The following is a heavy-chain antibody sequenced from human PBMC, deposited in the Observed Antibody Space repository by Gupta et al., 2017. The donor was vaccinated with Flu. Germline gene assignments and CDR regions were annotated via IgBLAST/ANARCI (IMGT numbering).Heavy chain of an antibody. CDR3: ARDKGISMARGVRRGNWFDP. D-gene: IGHD3-10*01. CDR2: IHASGST. J-gene: IGHJ5*02. Sequence: QVQLQESGPGLVRPSQTLSLTCTVSGGSINNDNYYWSWIRQPAGKGLEWIGRIHASGSTNYNPSFKSRVTVSVDTSKSQFSLSLKSVTAADTAVYYCARDKGISMARGVRRGNWFDPWGQGTLVTVSS. CDR1: GGSINNDNYY. V-gene: IGHV4-61*02.